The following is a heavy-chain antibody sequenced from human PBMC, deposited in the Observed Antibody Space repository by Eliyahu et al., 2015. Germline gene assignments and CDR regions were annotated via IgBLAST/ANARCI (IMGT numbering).Heavy chain of an antibody. V-gene: IGHV1-2*02. CDR3: ARDMAARDYFDH. J-gene: IGHJ4*02. CDR1: GYSFTDQF. Sequence: QVQLVQSGAEVKKPGVSVRVSCKASGYSFTDQFLHWVRQAPGQGLEWMGWINAKRGGTNYAPRFKGRVTMTRDTSISTVYMELSGLTSDDTAVYYCARDMAARDYFDHWGQGTLVTVSS. CDR2: INAKRGGT. D-gene: IGHD6-13*01.